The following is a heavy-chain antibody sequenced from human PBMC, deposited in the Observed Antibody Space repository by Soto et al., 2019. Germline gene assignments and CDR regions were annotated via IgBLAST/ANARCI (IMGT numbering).Heavy chain of an antibody. V-gene: IGHV3-33*06. J-gene: IGHJ4*02. CDR1: GFTFSSYG. CDR3: AKDGPQVPAAPSSAFDY. D-gene: IGHD2-2*01. Sequence: GGSLRLSCAASGFTFSSYGMHWVRQAPGKGLEWVAVIWYDGSNKYYADSVKGRFTISRDNSKNTLYLQMNSLRAEDTAVYYCAKDGPQVPAAPSSAFDYWGQGTLVTVSS. CDR2: IWYDGSNK.